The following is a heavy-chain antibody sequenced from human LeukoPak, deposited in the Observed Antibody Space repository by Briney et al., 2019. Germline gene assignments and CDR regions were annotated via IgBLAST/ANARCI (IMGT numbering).Heavy chain of an antibody. J-gene: IGHJ4*02. V-gene: IGHV3-74*01. CDR3: AARRLTVTTEIDY. D-gene: IGHD4-17*01. CDR1: GFTFNGHW. CDR2: INGDGSTI. Sequence: PGGSLRLSCEASGFTFNGHWMHWVRQAPGKGLVWVSLINGDGSTISYADSVKGRFTISRDNAKNRLYLQMNSLRVEDTAVYYCAARRLTVTTEIDYWGQGTLVTVSS.